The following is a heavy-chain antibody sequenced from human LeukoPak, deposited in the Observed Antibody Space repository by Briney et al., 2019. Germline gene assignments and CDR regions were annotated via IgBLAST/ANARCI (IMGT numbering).Heavy chain of an antibody. CDR2: IYTSGST. Sequence: SETLSLTCTVSGGSISSYYWSWIRQPAGKGLEWIGRIYTSGSTNYNPPLKSRVTMSVDTSKNQFSLKLSSVTAADTAVYYCARDLSSIAAAGLDAFDIWGQGTMVTVSS. J-gene: IGHJ3*02. V-gene: IGHV4-4*07. D-gene: IGHD6-13*01. CDR1: GGSISSYY. CDR3: ARDLSSIAAAGLDAFDI.